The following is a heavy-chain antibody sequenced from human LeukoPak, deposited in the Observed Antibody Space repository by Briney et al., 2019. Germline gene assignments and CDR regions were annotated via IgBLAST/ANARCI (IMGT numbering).Heavy chain of an antibody. J-gene: IGHJ6*02. V-gene: IGHV3-9*01. CDR2: ISWNSGSI. CDR1: GFTFDDYA. Sequence: PGRSLRLSCAASGFTFDDYAMHWVRQAPGKGPEWVSGISWNSGSIGYADSVKGRFTISRDNAKNSLYLQMNSLRAEDTALYYCVAAAGNDYYYYGMDVWGQGTTVTASS. D-gene: IGHD6-13*01. CDR3: VAAAGNDYYYYGMDV.